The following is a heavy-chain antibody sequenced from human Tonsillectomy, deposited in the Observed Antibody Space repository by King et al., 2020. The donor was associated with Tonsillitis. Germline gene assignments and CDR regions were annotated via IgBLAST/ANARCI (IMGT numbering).Heavy chain of an antibody. J-gene: IGHJ3*02. CDR1: GFTFSSSA. Sequence: VQLVESGGGVVQPGRSLRLSCAASGFTFSSSAMHWVRQAPGKGLEWVASISYDGSNKYYADSVKGRFTISRDNSKNTLYLQMNSLRAEDTAVYYCAREGAVMIVALDAFDIWGQGTMVTVSS. CDR3: AREGAVMIVALDAFDI. V-gene: IGHV3-30*04. D-gene: IGHD3-22*01. CDR2: ISYDGSNK.